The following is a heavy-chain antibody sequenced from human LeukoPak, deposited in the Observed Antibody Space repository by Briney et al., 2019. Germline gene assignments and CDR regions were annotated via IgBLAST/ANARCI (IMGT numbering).Heavy chain of an antibody. CDR1: GFTFADHG. Sequence: PGGSLRLSCAASGFTFADHGMSWVRQAPGKGLEWVAGINWNGDSTVYGDSMKGRFTISRDNAKNSLFLQMSSLRAEDTAFYYWARKGGGDYYSYMDVWGKGTTVTVSS. CDR3: ARKGGGDYYSYMDV. CDR2: INWNGDST. V-gene: IGHV3-20*04. J-gene: IGHJ6*03. D-gene: IGHD3-16*01.